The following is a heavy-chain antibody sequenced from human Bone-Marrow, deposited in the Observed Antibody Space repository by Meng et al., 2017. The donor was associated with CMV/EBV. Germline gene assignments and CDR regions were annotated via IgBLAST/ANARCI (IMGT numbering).Heavy chain of an antibody. J-gene: IGHJ4*02. CDR3: ARARGPNY. D-gene: IGHD3-16*01. V-gene: IGHV3-11*04. CDR1: GFIFDDSY. CDR2: IARNGGRI. Sequence: GGSLRLSCAASGFIFDDSYMSWIRQAPGRGLEWVSYIARNGGRIHYADSVKGRFTISRDNAKNSLYLQMNNLRAEDTAVYYCARARGPNYWGQGTLVTVSS.